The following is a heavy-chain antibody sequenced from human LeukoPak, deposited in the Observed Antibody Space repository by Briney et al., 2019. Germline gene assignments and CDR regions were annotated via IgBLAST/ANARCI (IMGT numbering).Heavy chain of an antibody. V-gene: IGHV5-51*01. D-gene: IGHD5-24*01. CDR1: GYSFTSYW. CDR2: IYPGDSDT. J-gene: IGHJ6*03. Sequence: GESLKISCKGSGYSFTSYWIGWVRQMPGKGLEWMGIIYPGDSDTRYSPSFQGQVTISADKSISTAYLQWSSLKASDTAMYYCARHGRDGYNGGKIYYYYYYMDVWGKGTTVTVSS. CDR3: ARHGRDGYNGGKIYYYYYYMDV.